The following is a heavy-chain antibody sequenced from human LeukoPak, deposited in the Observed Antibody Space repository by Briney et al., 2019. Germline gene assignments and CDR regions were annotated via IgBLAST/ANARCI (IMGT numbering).Heavy chain of an antibody. D-gene: IGHD2-2*01. J-gene: IGHJ3*02. CDR3: ARGQHRVDYSNDGFDI. CDR1: GFTFSSYA. CDR2: ISYGGNNK. V-gene: IGHV3-30*04. Sequence: GGSLRLSCAASGFTFSSYAMHWVRQAPSKGLEWVAVISYGGNNKYYADSVRGRFTISRDNSKNTLYLQMNSLRAEDTAVYYCARGQHRVDYSNDGFDIWGQGTMVTVSS.